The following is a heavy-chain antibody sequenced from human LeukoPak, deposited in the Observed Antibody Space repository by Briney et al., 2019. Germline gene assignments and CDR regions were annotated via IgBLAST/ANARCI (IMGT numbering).Heavy chain of an antibody. CDR2: ISVSGT. CDR1: GFRFGGYS. CDR3: ARSRGYRYGFKFFDY. D-gene: IGHD5-18*01. Sequence: PGGSLRLSCTASGFRFGGYSIHWVRRAPGKGLEWLSYISVSGTIHADSVMGRVTVSRDNSKNTLYLQMNSLRAEDTAVYYCARSRGYRYGFKFFDYWGQGTLVTVSS. J-gene: IGHJ4*02. V-gene: IGHV3-48*01.